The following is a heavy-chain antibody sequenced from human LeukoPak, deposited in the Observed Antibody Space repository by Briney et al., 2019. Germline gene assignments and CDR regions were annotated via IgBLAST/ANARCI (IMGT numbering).Heavy chain of an antibody. D-gene: IGHD3-16*02. J-gene: IGHJ4*02. Sequence: GGSLRLSCAASGFTFSNYWMHWVRQAPGKGLEWVSAISGSGGSTYYADSVKGRFTISRDNSKNTLYLQMNSLRAEDTAVYYCAKDIYDYVWGSYRYYPNYFDYWGQGTLVTVSS. CDR1: GFTFSNYW. CDR3: AKDIYDYVWGSYRYYPNYFDY. CDR2: ISGSGGST. V-gene: IGHV3-23*01.